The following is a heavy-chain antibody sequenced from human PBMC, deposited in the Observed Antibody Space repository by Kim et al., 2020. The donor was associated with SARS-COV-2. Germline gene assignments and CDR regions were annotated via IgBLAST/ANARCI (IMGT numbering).Heavy chain of an antibody. CDR2: IYYSGST. J-gene: IGHJ5*02. Sequence: SETLSLTCTVSGGSISSSSYYWGWIRQPPGKGLEWIGSIYYSGSTYYNPSLKSRVTISVDTSKNQFSLKLSSVTAADTAVYYCARHRGNYDILTGYLPNWFDPWGQGTLVTVSS. V-gene: IGHV4-39*01. D-gene: IGHD3-9*01. CDR1: GGSISSSSYY. CDR3: ARHRGNYDILTGYLPNWFDP.